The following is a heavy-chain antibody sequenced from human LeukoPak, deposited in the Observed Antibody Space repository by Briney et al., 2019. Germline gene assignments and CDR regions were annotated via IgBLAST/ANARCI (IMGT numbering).Heavy chain of an antibody. Sequence: GGSLRLSCAASGFTFSSYEMNWVRQAPGTGLEWISYISSSGTNIYYADSVKGRFTISRDNSKNMLYLQMNSLRAEDTAVYYCVQAGIYYYYYGLDVWGKGTTVTVSS. CDR3: VQAGIYYYYYGLDV. D-gene: IGHD6-13*01. V-gene: IGHV3-48*03. J-gene: IGHJ6*04. CDR1: GFTFSSYE. CDR2: ISSSGTNI.